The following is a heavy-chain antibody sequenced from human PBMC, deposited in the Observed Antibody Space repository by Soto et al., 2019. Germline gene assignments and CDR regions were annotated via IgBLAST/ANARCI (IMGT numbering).Heavy chain of an antibody. Sequence: SETLSLTCTVSGGSISSYYWSWIRQPPGKGLEWIGYIYYSGSTNYNPSLKSRVTISVDTSKNQFSLKLSSVTAADTAVYYCARRYGDALDYWGQGTLVTVSS. V-gene: IGHV4-59*08. J-gene: IGHJ4*02. D-gene: IGHD4-17*01. CDR1: GGSISSYY. CDR2: IYYSGST. CDR3: ARRYGDALDY.